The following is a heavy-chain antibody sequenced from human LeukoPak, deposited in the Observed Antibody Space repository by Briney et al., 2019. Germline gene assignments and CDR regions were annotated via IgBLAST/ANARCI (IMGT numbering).Heavy chain of an antibody. CDR1: GFTFSSYA. V-gene: IGHV3-23*01. D-gene: IGHD6-6*01. CDR3: AKRYSSSPRGNSVDY. CDR2: ISGSGGST. Sequence: GGSLRLSCAASGFTFSSYAMSWVRQAPGKGLEWVSAISGSGGSTYYADSVKGRFTISRDNSKNTLYLQMNRLRAEDTAVYYCAKRYSSSPRGNSVDYWGQGTLVTVSS. J-gene: IGHJ4*02.